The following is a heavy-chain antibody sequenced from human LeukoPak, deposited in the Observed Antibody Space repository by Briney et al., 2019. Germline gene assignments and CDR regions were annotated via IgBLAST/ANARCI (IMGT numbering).Heavy chain of an antibody. Sequence: ASVKVSCKASGYTFTSYNINWVRQATGQGLEWMGWMNPNSGNTGYAQKFQGRVSMTRDTSISTAYMELSSLRSEDTAVYYCTRGPVEAVFGVSTEDWGQGTTVTVSS. CDR1: GYTFTSYN. CDR2: MNPNSGNT. V-gene: IGHV1-8*01. J-gene: IGHJ6*02. CDR3: TRGPVEAVFGVSTED. D-gene: IGHD3-10*02.